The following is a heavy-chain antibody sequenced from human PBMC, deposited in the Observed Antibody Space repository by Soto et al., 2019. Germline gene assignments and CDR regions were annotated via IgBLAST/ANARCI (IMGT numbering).Heavy chain of an antibody. D-gene: IGHD3-3*01. CDR2: MNPNRGNT. J-gene: IGHJ4*02. CDR1: GYTCTSYD. V-gene: IGHV1-8*01. Sequence: QVQLVQSGAEVKKPGSSVKVSCKASGYTCTSYDINWVRQATGQGLEGMGWMNPNRGNTGYAQTFQGRATMTRNTSVSTAYMELRSLSSGDTAVYYCARERSGYYDSWGQGTLVTVSS. CDR3: ARERSGYYDS.